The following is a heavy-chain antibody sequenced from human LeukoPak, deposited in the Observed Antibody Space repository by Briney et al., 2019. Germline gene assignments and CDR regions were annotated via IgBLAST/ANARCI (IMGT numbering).Heavy chain of an antibody. D-gene: IGHD1-26*01. V-gene: IGHV1-69*05. CDR3: AIQGVGAPGSFDI. CDR1: GYTFTSYG. Sequence: VASVKVSCKASGYTFTSYGISWVRQAPGQGLEWLGGIIPISGTPNYAQKLQGRVTITTDESTSTAYMDLSGLRSGDTAMYYCAIQGVGAPGSFDIWGQGTMVTVSS. J-gene: IGHJ3*02. CDR2: IIPISGTP.